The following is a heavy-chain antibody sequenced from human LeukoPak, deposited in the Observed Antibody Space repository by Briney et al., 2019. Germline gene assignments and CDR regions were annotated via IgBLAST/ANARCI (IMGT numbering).Heavy chain of an antibody. J-gene: IGHJ4*02. D-gene: IGHD5-24*01. CDR2: ISSGGST. CDR1: GFTFSSDY. CDR3: GRVGDGYNDNY. Sequence: PGGSLRLSCAASGFTFSSDYMGWVRQAPEKGLEWVSLISSGGSTYYADSLKGRFTISRDNSKNTLYLQMNSQRAEDTAVYYCGRVGDGYNDNYWGQGTLVTVSS. V-gene: IGHV3-66*01.